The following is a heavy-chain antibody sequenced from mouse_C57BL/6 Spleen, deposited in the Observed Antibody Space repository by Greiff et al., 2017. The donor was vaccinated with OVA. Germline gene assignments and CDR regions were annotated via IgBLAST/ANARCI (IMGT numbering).Heavy chain of an antibody. CDR3: ARSAYYSSHWYFDV. CDR1: GYTFTSYW. V-gene: IGHV1-64*01. Sequence: QVQLQQSGAELVKPGASVKLSCKASGYTFTSYWMHWVKQRPGQGLEWIGMIHPNSGSTNYNEKFKSKATLTVDKSSSTAYMQLSSLTSEDSAVYYCARSAYYSSHWYFDVWGTGTTVTVSS. D-gene: IGHD2-5*01. J-gene: IGHJ1*03. CDR2: IHPNSGST.